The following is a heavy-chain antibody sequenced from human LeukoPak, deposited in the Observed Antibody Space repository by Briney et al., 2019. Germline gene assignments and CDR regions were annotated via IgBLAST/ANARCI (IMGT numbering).Heavy chain of an antibody. V-gene: IGHV1-24*01. CDR1: GYTLTELS. Sequence: ASVKVSCKVSGYTLTELSMHWVRQAPGKGLEWMGGFDPEDGETIYAQKFQGRVTMTEDTSTDTAYTELSSLRSEDTAVYYCATDRFPNDYGDYVFDYWGQGTLVTVSS. CDR2: FDPEDGET. J-gene: IGHJ4*02. D-gene: IGHD4-17*01. CDR3: ATDRFPNDYGDYVFDY.